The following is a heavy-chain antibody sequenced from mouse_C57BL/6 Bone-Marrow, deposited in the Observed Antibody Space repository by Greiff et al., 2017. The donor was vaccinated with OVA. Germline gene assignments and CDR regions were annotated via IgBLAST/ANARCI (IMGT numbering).Heavy chain of an antibody. V-gene: IGHV14-4*01. CDR2: IDPENGDT. Sequence: EVQRVESGAELVRPGASVKLSCTASGFNIKDDYMHWVKQRPEQGLEWIGWIDPENGDTESASKFQGKATITADTSSNTAYLQLSSLTSEDTAVYYCTTSRIYDGYYRFAYWGQGTLVTVSA. CDR1: GFNIKDDY. CDR3: TTSRIYDGYYRFAY. J-gene: IGHJ3*01. D-gene: IGHD2-3*01.